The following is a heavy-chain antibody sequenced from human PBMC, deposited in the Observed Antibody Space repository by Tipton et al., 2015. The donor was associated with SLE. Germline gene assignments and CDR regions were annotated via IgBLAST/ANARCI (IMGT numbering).Heavy chain of an antibody. CDR1: GFTFSSYW. Sequence: SLRLSCAASGFTFSSYWMHWVRQAPGKGLEWVAFIRYDGTNTDYAGSVKGRFTISRDNSENTLYLQMNSLRAEDSAVYYCAKDKDYGSGSYFVDYWGQGALVTVSS. D-gene: IGHD3-10*01. J-gene: IGHJ4*02. CDR2: IRYDGTNT. CDR3: AKDKDYGSGSYFVDY. V-gene: IGHV3-30*02.